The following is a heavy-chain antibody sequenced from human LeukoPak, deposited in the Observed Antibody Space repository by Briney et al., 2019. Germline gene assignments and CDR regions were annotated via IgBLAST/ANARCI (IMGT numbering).Heavy chain of an antibody. V-gene: IGHV3-33*08. D-gene: IGHD6-19*01. CDR1: GFTFSSYT. Sequence: GGSLRLSCTASGFTFSSYTMSWVRQASGKGLAWVAVIWYDGSNKYYADSVKGRFTISRDNSKNTLYLQMNSLRAEDTAVYYCARDQIAVAGPLYDAFDIWGQGTMVTVSS. CDR3: ARDQIAVAGPLYDAFDI. J-gene: IGHJ3*02. CDR2: IWYDGSNK.